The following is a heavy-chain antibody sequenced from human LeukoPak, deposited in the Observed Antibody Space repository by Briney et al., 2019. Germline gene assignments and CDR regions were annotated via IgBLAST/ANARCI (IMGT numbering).Heavy chain of an antibody. V-gene: IGHV1-69*05. CDR2: IIPRLGTT. J-gene: IGHJ4*02. CDR1: GGTFNSYA. Sequence: SVKVSCKASGGTFNSYAINWVRQAPGQGLEWMGGIIPRLGTTKYIEKFQGRITITTDESTTTAYMELTSLRSEDTAVYYCAADGTDWGQGTLVTVSP. CDR3: AADGTD.